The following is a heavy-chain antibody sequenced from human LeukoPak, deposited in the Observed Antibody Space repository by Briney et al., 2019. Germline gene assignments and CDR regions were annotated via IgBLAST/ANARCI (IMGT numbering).Heavy chain of an antibody. CDR2: ISWDGSKK. D-gene: IGHD2-2*01. J-gene: IGHJ4*02. V-gene: IGHV3-30*04. CDR3: GRDLSTRHSIDH. Sequence: PGGSLRLSCAASGFTFSSHAMHWVRQAPGKGLEWVAFISWDGSKKYCADSVEGRFSISRDSPKNTLFLQMNSLRAEDTAVYYCGRDLSTRHSIDHWGQGTLVTVSS. CDR1: GFTFSSHA.